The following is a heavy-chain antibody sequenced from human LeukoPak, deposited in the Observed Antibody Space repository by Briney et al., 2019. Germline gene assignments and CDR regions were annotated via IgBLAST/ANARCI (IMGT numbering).Heavy chain of an antibody. CDR3: AKTPSGYPYFFDF. J-gene: IGHJ4*02. Sequence: ASVKVSCKPSRYTYTNYGRRWVRQAPGQGLEWMAWINPYNGNTNYAQKLRGRVTMTTDTSTGTAYMELRSLTSDDTAVSYCAKTPSGYPYFFDFWGQGTLVTVSS. CDR2: INPYNGNT. CDR1: RYTYTNYG. V-gene: IGHV1-18*01. D-gene: IGHD3-3*01.